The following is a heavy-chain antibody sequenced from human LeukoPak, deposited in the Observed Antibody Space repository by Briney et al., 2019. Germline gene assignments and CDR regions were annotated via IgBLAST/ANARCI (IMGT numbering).Heavy chain of an antibody. CDR3: AKDRSLNGGNSNGFFDY. Sequence: GGSLRLSCAASGFTFSSDAMNWVRQRPGKGLEWVSVISGSGDKTYYADSVKGRFTISRDNSKNTVYLHMNSLRAEDTAVYFCAKDRSLNGGNSNGFFDYWGQGTLVTVSS. J-gene: IGHJ4*02. CDR1: GFTFSSDA. D-gene: IGHD4-23*01. V-gene: IGHV3-23*01. CDR2: ISGSGDKT.